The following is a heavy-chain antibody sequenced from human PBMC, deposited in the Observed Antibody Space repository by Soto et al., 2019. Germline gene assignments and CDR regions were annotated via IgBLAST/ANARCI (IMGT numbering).Heavy chain of an antibody. CDR1: GFTFSDFY. CDR3: ARDRNAAGSDY. D-gene: IGHD1-1*01. J-gene: IGHJ4*02. V-gene: IGHV3-11*01. CDR2: ISSGSTNI. Sequence: QAQLVESGGGLVKPGGSLRLSCAASGFTFSDFYMSWIRQAPGKGLEWISYISSGSTNIFYADSVKGRFTVSRDNAKNSVYLQMDSLRAEDTAVYYCARDRNAAGSDYWGQGTLVTVSS.